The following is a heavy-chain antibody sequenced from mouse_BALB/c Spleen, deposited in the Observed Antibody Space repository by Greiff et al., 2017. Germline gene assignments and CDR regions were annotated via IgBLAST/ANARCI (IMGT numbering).Heavy chain of an antibody. D-gene: IGHD2-14*01. CDR2: ISSGGSYT. J-gene: IGHJ4*01. CDR1: GFTFSSYG. Sequence: EVMLVESGGDLVKPGGSLKLSCAASGFTFSSYGMSWVRQTPDKRLEWVATISSGGSYTYYPDSVKGRVTFSRDNAKNTLYLQMRSLKSEDTAMYYCARLDRYDCPYAMDYWGQGTSVTVSS. V-gene: IGHV5-6*02. CDR3: ARLDRYDCPYAMDY.